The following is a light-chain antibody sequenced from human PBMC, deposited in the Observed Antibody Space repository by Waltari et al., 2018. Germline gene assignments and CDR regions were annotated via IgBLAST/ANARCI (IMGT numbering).Light chain of an antibody. Sequence: EIVMTQSSASLSLSPGERASLSCRASQSISTNLAWYQQIPGQAPRLLIYGAYTRATGIPARFSGSVSGSEFTLTIRSLQSEDFGVYYCQQYNDWPPWTFGQGTKVEIK. J-gene: IGKJ1*01. CDR3: QQYNDWPPWT. CDR1: QSISTN. CDR2: GAY. V-gene: IGKV3-15*01.